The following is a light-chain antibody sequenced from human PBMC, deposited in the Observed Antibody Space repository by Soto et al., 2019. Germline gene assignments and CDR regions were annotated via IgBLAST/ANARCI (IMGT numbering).Light chain of an antibody. V-gene: IGKV3-20*01. J-gene: IGKJ1*01. CDR3: QQYDSSPPT. CDR1: QSVNSNY. Sequence: EIVLTQSPGTLSLSPGERATLSCRASQSVNSNYLAWYQRKTGQAPRLLIYGASNSATDIPYRFSASGAGTDFTLTITRLEPEDFAVYYCQQYDSSPPTFGQGTKVEIK. CDR2: GAS.